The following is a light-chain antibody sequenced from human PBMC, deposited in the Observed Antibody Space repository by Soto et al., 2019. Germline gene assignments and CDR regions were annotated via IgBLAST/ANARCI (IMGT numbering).Light chain of an antibody. CDR2: GAS. CDR3: QQYGSSLYT. V-gene: IGKV3-20*01. Sequence: EIVLTQSAGTLSLSPGERATLSCRASQSVSSSYLAWYQQKPGQAPRLLIYGASSRATGIPDRFSGSGSGTDFTLTISRLEPVDFAVYYCQQYGSSLYTFGQGTKLEIK. CDR1: QSVSSSY. J-gene: IGKJ2*01.